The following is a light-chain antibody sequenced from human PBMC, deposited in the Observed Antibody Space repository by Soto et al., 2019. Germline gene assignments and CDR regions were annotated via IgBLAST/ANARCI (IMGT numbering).Light chain of an antibody. CDR2: AVS. V-gene: IGKV1-39*01. Sequence: IQMTQFPSSLSASVGDRVTITCRAGQTVIRYLNWYQQKPGRAPNLLIYAVSNLQSGVPSRCSGSGSGTEFTLTISDLQPEDFATYYCQQSYSPLFTFGPGTKVEIK. J-gene: IGKJ3*01. CDR3: QQSYSPLFT. CDR1: QTVIRY.